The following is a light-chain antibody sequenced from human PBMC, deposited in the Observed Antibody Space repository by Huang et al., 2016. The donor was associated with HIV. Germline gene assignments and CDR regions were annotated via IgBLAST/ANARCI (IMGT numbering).Light chain of an antibody. Sequence: DIQMTQSPSSLSSSVGDRVTITCQASQDISNSLNWYQQKPGKAPKLLIYDASNLQTGVPSRFSGSGSGTDFTFAISSLQPEDVATYYCQHYDDVPFTFGPGTKVDIK. V-gene: IGKV1-33*01. CDR2: DAS. CDR1: QDISNS. CDR3: QHYDDVPFT. J-gene: IGKJ3*01.